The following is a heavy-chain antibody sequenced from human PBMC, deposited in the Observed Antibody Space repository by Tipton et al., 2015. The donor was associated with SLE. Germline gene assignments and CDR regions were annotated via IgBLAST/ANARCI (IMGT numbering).Heavy chain of an antibody. D-gene: IGHD5-24*01. J-gene: IGHJ4*02. CDR2: IHYSGST. Sequence: TLSLTCTVSGGSISGYYWSWIRQPPGKGLEWIGYIHYSGSTNYNPSLKSRVTISVDTSKNHFSLRLTSVTAADTALYYCARGGEMSTVPFDYWGQGTLVTVSS. V-gene: IGHV4-59*12. CDR1: GGSISGYY. CDR3: ARGGEMSTVPFDY.